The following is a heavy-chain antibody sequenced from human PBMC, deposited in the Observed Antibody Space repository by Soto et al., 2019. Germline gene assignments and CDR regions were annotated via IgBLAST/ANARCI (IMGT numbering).Heavy chain of an antibody. D-gene: IGHD2-15*01. CDR3: TRALGRYCAPPYYFDY. V-gene: IGHV3-49*03. Sequence: GGSLRLSCTASGFTFGDYAMSWFRQAPGKGLEWVGFIRSKAYGGTTEYAASVKGRFTISRDDSKSIAYLQMNSLKTEDTAVYYCTRALGRYCAPPYYFDYWGQGTLVTVSS. CDR2: IRSKAYGGTT. CDR1: GFTFGDYA. J-gene: IGHJ4*02.